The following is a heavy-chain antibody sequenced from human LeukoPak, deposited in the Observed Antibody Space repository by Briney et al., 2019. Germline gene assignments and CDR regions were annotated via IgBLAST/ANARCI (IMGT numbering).Heavy chain of an antibody. Sequence: GGSLRLSCSASGFNFNNYAMNCVRQAPGKGLEYASAISSNGGSTYYADSVKGRCTTSRDNSKNTLYLQMSSLRAEDTAVYYCGLAAYYYDSSGSDDAFDIWGQGTMVIVSS. D-gene: IGHD3-22*01. CDR2: ISSNGGST. CDR3: GLAAYYYDSSGSDDAFDI. V-gene: IGHV3-64D*08. CDR1: GFNFNNYA. J-gene: IGHJ3*02.